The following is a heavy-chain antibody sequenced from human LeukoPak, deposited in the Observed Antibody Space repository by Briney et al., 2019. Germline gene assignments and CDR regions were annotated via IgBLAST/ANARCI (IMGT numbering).Heavy chain of an antibody. D-gene: IGHD3-10*01. Sequence: GGSLRLSCAASGFTFSNYPMNWVRQAPGKGLEWVSYVSSSSGIISYADSVKGRFTISRDNAKNSLFLQMNSLRAEDTAVYYCARDPQYYYGSGYYFDYWGQGTLVTVSS. V-gene: IGHV3-48*04. CDR1: GFTFSNYP. CDR3: ARDPQYYYGSGYYFDY. J-gene: IGHJ4*02. CDR2: VSSSSGII.